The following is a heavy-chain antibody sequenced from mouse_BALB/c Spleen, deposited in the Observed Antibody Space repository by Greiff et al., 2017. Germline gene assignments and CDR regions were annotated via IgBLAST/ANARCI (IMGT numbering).Heavy chain of an antibody. Sequence: EVHLVESGGGLVQPGGSRKLSCAASGFTFSSFGMHWVRQAPEKGLEWVAYISSGSSTIYYADTVKGRFTISRDNPKNTLFLQMTSLRSEDTAMYYCARFDYDGRGYFDYWGQGTTLTVSS. CDR2: ISSGSSTI. CDR1: GFTFSSFG. CDR3: ARFDYDGRGYFDY. D-gene: IGHD2-4*01. J-gene: IGHJ2*01. V-gene: IGHV5-17*02.